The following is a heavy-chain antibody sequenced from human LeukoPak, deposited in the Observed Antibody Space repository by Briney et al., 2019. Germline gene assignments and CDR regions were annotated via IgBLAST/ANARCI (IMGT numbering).Heavy chain of an antibody. J-gene: IGHJ4*02. CDR1: GGSFSGYY. D-gene: IGHD3-10*01. Sequence: SETLSLTCAVYGGSFSGYYWSWIRQPPGKGLEWIGESKHSGGSNYNPSLKGRVTISVDTSKNQFSLRLTSVTAADTAVYYCARGQWEVRGVIITHFDYWGQGSLVTVSS. V-gene: IGHV4-34*01. CDR3: ARGQWEVRGVIITHFDY. CDR2: SKHSGGS.